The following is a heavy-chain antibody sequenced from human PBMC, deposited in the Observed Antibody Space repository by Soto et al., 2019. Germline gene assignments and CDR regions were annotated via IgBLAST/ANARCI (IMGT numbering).Heavy chain of an antibody. Sequence: ASVKVSCKASGYTFTGYYMHWVRQAPGQGLEWMGWINPNSGGTNYAQKFQGWVTMTRDTSISTAYMELSRLRSDDTAVYYCARSIAVAGHLFDYWGQGTLVTVSS. D-gene: IGHD6-19*01. CDR3: ARSIAVAGHLFDY. J-gene: IGHJ4*02. CDR2: INPNSGGT. V-gene: IGHV1-2*04. CDR1: GYTFTGYY.